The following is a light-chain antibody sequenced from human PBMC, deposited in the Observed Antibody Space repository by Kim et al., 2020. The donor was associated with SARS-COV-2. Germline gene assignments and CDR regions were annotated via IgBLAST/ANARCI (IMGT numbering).Light chain of an antibody. J-gene: IGLJ2*01. V-gene: IGLV4-69*01. CDR3: QTWGTGIVV. CDR2: LNSDGSH. CDR1: SGQSSYA. Sequence: ASVNLTRTLSSGQSSYAIAWHQQQPDKGPRYLMKLNSDGSHSKGDGIPDRFSGSSSGAERYLTISSLQSEDEADYYCQTWGTGIVVFGGGTQLTVL.